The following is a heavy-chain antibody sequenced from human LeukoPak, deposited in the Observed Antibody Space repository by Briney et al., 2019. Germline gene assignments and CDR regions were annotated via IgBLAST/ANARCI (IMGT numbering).Heavy chain of an antibody. CDR2: MNPNSGVT. J-gene: IGHJ4*02. D-gene: IGHD3-10*01. CDR1: GYTFVGNH. Sequence: VEVSCKASGYTFVGNHIHWVRQAPGQGLEWMGWMNPNSGVTNYAQKFQGRVSMTRDTSISTAYMEMNSLRYDDTAVYYCARDFMVRGVTTPDYWGQGTVVTVSS. CDR3: ARDFMVRGVTTPDY. V-gene: IGHV1-2*02.